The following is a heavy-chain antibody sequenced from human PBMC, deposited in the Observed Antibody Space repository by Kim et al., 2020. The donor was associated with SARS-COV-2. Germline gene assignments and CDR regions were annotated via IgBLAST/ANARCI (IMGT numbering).Heavy chain of an antibody. V-gene: IGHV1-3*01. D-gene: IGHD3-10*01. J-gene: IGHJ5*02. Sequence: ASVKVSCKTSGYSFTSYNIHWVRQAPGQPLEWMGWINGGNGDIKYSRKFQYRVTISRDTSANTAYLEMTSLRSGDKAVYYCARDRGSHLLLWFGEFGPWGQGTLVTVSS. CDR3: ARDRGSHLLLWFGEFGP. CDR2: INGGNGDI. CDR1: GYSFTSYN.